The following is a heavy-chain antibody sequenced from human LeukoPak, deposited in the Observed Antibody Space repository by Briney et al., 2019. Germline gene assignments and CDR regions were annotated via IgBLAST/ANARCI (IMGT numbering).Heavy chain of an antibody. D-gene: IGHD4-11*01. CDR3: TRARSYSNFNFDY. CDR2: INPSGGST. Sequence: ASVKVSCKTSGYTFTSYYIHWVRQAPGQGLEWMGIINPSGGSTTYAQKFQGRVTMTRDTSMSTVYMELSSLSSEDTAVFYCTRARSYSNFNFDYWGQGTLVTVSS. V-gene: IGHV1-46*01. J-gene: IGHJ4*02. CDR1: GYTFTSYY.